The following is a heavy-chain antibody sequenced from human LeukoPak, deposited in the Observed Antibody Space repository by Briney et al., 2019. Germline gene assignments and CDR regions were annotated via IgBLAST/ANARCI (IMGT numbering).Heavy chain of an antibody. J-gene: IGHJ5*02. V-gene: IGHV3-21*01. CDR2: ISSSSSYI. D-gene: IGHD6-13*01. CDR3: ATLTAANNWFDP. Sequence: GGPLRLSCAASGFTFSSYSMNWVRQAPGKGLEWVSSISSSSSYIYYADSVKGRFTISRDNAKNSLYLQMNSLRAEDTAVYYCATLTAANNWFDPWGQGTLVTVSS. CDR1: GFTFSSYS.